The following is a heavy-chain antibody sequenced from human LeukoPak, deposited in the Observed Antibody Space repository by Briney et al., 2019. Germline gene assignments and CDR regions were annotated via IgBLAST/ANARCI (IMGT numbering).Heavy chain of an antibody. Sequence: SETLSLTCAVSGGSISSSNWWSWVRQPPGKGPEWIGEIYHSGSTNYNPSLKSRVTISVDKSKNQFSLKLSSVTAADAAVYYCARDGSSSSGEGDDAFDIWGQGTMVTVSS. CDR1: GGSISSSNW. D-gene: IGHD6-13*01. V-gene: IGHV4-4*02. J-gene: IGHJ3*02. CDR2: IYHSGST. CDR3: ARDGSSSSGEGDDAFDI.